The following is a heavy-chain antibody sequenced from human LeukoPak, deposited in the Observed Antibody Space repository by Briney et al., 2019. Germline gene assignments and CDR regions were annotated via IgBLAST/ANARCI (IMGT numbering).Heavy chain of an antibody. CDR3: ARRRIVVVKFGGWFDP. Sequence: PSETLSLTCTVSGGSISSSPYYWGWIRQPPGKGLEWIGGINHSGSTNYNPSLKSRVTISVDTSKNQFSLKLSSVTAADTAVYYCARRRIVVVKFGGWFDPWGQGTLVTVSS. D-gene: IGHD3-22*01. V-gene: IGHV4-39*07. CDR1: GGSISSSPYY. J-gene: IGHJ5*02. CDR2: INHSGST.